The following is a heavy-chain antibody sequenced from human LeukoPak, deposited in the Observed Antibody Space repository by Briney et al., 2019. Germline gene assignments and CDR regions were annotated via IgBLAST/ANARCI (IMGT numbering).Heavy chain of an antibody. J-gene: IGHJ4*02. CDR1: GGSFSGYY. CDR3: ARGGDYSQFDY. D-gene: IGHD2-15*01. V-gene: IGHV4-34*01. CDR2: INHSGST. Sequence: PSETLSLTCAVYGGSFSGYYWSWIRQPPGKGLEWIGEINHSGSTNYNPSLKSRVTISVDTSKNQFSPKLSSVTAADTAVYYCARGGDYSQFDYWGQGTLVTVSS.